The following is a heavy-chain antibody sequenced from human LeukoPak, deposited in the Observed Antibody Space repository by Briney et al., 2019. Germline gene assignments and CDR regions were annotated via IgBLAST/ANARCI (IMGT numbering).Heavy chain of an antibody. D-gene: IGHD4-23*01. CDR3: ARGGGQPYYYYYMDV. J-gene: IGHJ6*03. CDR2: INPNSGGT. V-gene: IGHV1-2*02. Sequence: ASVKVSCKASGYTFTGYYMHWERQAPGQGLEWMGWINPNSGGTNYAQKFQGRVTMTRDTSISTAYMELSRLRSDDTAVYCCARGGGQPYYYYYMDVWGKGTTVTVSS. CDR1: GYTFTGYY.